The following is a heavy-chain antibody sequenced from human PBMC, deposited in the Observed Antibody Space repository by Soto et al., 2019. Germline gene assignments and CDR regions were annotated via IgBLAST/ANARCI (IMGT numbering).Heavy chain of an antibody. J-gene: IGHJ6*03. CDR3: ASGRPSTDCSSGVCYPVAGYFYMDV. CDR1: GGSFSDYY. V-gene: IGHV4-59*08. Sequence: QVQLHESGPGLVKPSETLSLTCTVSGGSFSDYYWSWIRQPPGKGLEWVGYTHYSGGAVYSPSLKSRVIMSVDTSKQQISLRLNSVTAADTAVYYCASGRPSTDCSSGVCYPVAGYFYMDVWGKGTVVSVSS. CDR2: THYSGGA. D-gene: IGHD2-8*01.